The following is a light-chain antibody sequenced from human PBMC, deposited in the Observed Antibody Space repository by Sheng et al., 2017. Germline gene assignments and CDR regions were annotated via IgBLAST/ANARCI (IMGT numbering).Light chain of an antibody. Sequence: VMTQSPDSLAVSLGERATINCKSSQSVLSSSNTENYLPCRQQRPGQPPNLLIYWASTRESGVPARFSGSGSGTDFTLTISSLQAEDVAVYFCQQYCRTPHPFGGGTKVEIK. J-gene: IGKJ4*01. CDR2: WAS. CDR3: QQYCRTPHP. CDR1: QSVLSSSNTENY. V-gene: IGKV4-1*01.